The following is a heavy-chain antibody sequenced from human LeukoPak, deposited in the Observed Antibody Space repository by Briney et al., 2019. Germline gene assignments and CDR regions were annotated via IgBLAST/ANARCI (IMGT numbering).Heavy chain of an antibody. CDR3: ASDDSSGYTTFDY. J-gene: IGHJ4*02. V-gene: IGHV4-31*03. Sequence: SETLSLTCTVSGGSISSGGYYWSWIRQRPGKGLEWIGYIYYSGSTYYNPSLKSRVTISVDTSKNQFSLKLSSVTAADTAVYYCASDDSSGYTTFDYWGQGTLVTVSS. CDR2: IYYSGST. D-gene: IGHD3-22*01. CDR1: GGSISSGGYY.